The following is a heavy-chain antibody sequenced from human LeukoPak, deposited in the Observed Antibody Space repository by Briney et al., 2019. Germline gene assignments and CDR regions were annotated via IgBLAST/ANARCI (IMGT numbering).Heavy chain of an antibody. CDR1: GYTFTSYG. CDR2: ISAYNGNT. Sequence: GASVKVSCKASGYTFTSYGISWVRQAPGQGLEWMGWISAYNGNTNYAQKLQGRVTMTTDTSTSTAYMELRSLRSDDTAVYYCARDSTPPLPRQWPIPFDYWRQGTLVTVSS. V-gene: IGHV1-18*01. CDR3: ARDSTPPLPRQWPIPFDY. J-gene: IGHJ4*02. D-gene: IGHD6-19*01.